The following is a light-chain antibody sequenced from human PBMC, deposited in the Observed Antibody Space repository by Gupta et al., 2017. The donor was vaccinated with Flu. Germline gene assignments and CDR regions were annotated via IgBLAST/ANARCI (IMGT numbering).Light chain of an antibody. CDR2: SNN. Sequence: QSVLTQPPSASGTPGQRVTISCSGSSSNIGSHTVNWYQQLPGTAPKLLIYSNNRRPSGVPDRFSGSKSGTSASLVISGLQSEDETNYYCAAWDDSLDGPVFGGGTKLTVL. CDR1: SSNIGSHT. J-gene: IGLJ3*02. CDR3: AAWDDSLDGPV. V-gene: IGLV1-44*01.